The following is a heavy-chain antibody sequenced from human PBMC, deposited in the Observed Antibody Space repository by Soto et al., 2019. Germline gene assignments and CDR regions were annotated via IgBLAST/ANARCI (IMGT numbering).Heavy chain of an antibody. CDR2: IWYDGSNK. D-gene: IGHD4-17*01. J-gene: IGHJ4*02. CDR1: GFTFSSYG. CDR3: ERGDYGDYAVDY. V-gene: IGHV3-33*01. Sequence: GGSLRLSCAASGFTFSSYGMHWVRQAPGKGLEWVAVIWYDGSNKYYADSVKGRFTISRDNSKNTLYLQMNSLRAEDTAVYYCERGDYGDYAVDYWGQGTLVTVSS.